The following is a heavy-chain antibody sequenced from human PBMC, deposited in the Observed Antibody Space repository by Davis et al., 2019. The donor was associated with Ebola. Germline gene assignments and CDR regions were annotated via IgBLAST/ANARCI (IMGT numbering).Heavy chain of an antibody. V-gene: IGHV1-69*04. CDR3: ARDGGITPLSY. CDR1: AGTFSSYT. Sequence: SVKVSCKASAGTFSSYTISWVRQAPGQGLEWMGRIIPILGIANYAQKFQGRVTITADKSTSTAYMELSSLRSEDTAVYYCARDGGITPLSYWGQGTLVTVSS. CDR2: IIPILGIA. J-gene: IGHJ4*02. D-gene: IGHD3-3*01.